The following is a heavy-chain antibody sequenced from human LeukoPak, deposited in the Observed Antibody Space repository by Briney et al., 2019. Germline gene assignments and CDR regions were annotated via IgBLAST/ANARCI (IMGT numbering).Heavy chain of an antibody. D-gene: IGHD3-3*01. CDR3: PRDLYLRDFWSGYFDY. Sequence: GGSLRLSCVASGLTVSNHWMSWVRQAPGKGLEWVANIREERGQEYYVDSVKGRFTISKNSAKNSLYLQMNSLRAEETAVYYCPRDLYLRDFWSGYFDYWGQGIPVTVSS. CDR2: IREERGQE. J-gene: IGHJ4*02. V-gene: IGHV3-7*03. CDR1: GLTVSNHW.